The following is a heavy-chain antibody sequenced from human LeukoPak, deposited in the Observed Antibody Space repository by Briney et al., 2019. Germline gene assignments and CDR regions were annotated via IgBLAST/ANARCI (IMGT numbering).Heavy chain of an antibody. CDR3: ARRVARTGIYAFDI. D-gene: IGHD1-1*01. CDR1: GGSISTYY. CDR2: VYYTGST. Sequence: SETLSLTCTVSGGSISTYYWSWIRQPPGKGLEWIGYVYYTGSTNYNPSLKSRVTMSVDTSKIQFSLELSSVTAADTAVYYCARRVARTGIYAFDIWGQGTMVTVSS. V-gene: IGHV4-59*01. J-gene: IGHJ3*02.